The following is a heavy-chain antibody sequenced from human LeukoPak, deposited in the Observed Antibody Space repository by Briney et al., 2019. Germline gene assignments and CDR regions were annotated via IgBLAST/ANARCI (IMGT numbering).Heavy chain of an antibody. CDR2: INHSGST. D-gene: IGHD5-18*01. V-gene: IGHV4-34*01. J-gene: IGHJ5*02. CDR1: GGSFSGYY. CDR3: ERKMKARGYSYGLNWFDP. Sequence: SETLSLTCAVYGGSFSGYYWSWIRQPPGKGLEWIGEINHSGSTNYNPALKSRVTMSVGTSKNQFSLNLNSVTAAATAVYYCERKMKARGYSYGLNWFDPWGQGTLVTVSS.